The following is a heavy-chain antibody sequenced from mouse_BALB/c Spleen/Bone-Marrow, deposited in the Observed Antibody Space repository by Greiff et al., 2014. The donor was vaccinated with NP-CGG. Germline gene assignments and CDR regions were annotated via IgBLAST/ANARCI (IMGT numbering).Heavy chain of an antibody. CDR1: GFNIKDTY. CDR3: ARRDDGYYTY. Sequence: LMESGAELVKPGASVKLSCTASGFNIKDTYMHWVKQRPEQGLEWIGRIDPANGNTKYGPKFQGKATITADTSSNTAYLQLSSLTSEDTAVYYCARRDDGYYTYWGQGTMVTVSA. D-gene: IGHD2-3*01. V-gene: IGHV14-3*02. J-gene: IGHJ3*01. CDR2: IDPANGNT.